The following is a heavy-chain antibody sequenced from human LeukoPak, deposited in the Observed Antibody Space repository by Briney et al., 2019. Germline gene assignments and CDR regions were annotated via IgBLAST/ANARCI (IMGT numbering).Heavy chain of an antibody. CDR1: GYTFTSYY. D-gene: IGHD3-22*01. CDR2: INPNSGGT. J-gene: IGHJ6*03. Sequence: ASVKVSCKASGYTFTSYYMHWVRQAPGQGLEWMGWINPNSGGTNYAQKFQGRVTMTRDTSISTAYMELSRLRSDDTAVYYCARGQCDQSSGYSLLYYYYYMDVWGKGTTVTISS. V-gene: IGHV1-2*02. CDR3: ARGQCDQSSGYSLLYYYYYMDV.